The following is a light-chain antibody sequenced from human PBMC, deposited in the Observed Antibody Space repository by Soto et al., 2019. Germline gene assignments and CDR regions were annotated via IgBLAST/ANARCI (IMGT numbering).Light chain of an antibody. CDR3: SSYRGSSTVV. CDR1: SSDVGGYNH. J-gene: IGLJ2*01. CDR2: GVS. V-gene: IGLV2-14*01. Sequence: QSALTQPASVSGYPGQSIPISCTGTSSDVGGYNHVSWYQQHPGKAPKLIIYGVSNRPSGVSNSFSGSKSGNTASLTISGLQAEDEADYYCSSYRGSSTVVFGEGTKLTVL.